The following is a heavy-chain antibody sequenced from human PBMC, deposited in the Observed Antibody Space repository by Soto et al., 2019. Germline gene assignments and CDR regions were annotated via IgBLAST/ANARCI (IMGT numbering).Heavy chain of an antibody. CDR2: IKQDGSEK. Sequence: PWGSLRLSCAASGFTFSSYWMSWVRQAPGKGLEWVANIKQDGSEKYYVDSVKGRFTISRDNAKNSLYLQMNSLRAEDTAVYYCARDPRYCSSTSCFEDVWGQGTTVTVSS. J-gene: IGHJ6*02. CDR3: ARDPRYCSSTSCFEDV. V-gene: IGHV3-7*01. CDR1: GFTFSSYW. D-gene: IGHD2-2*01.